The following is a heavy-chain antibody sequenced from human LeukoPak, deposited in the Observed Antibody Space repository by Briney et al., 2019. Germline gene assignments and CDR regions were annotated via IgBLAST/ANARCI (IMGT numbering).Heavy chain of an antibody. CDR2: IFYSGST. J-gene: IGHJ4*02. Sequence: SETLSLTCTVSGGSISTSSYYWGWVRQPPGKGLEWIGNIFYSGSTYYSPSLKSRVTISLDTSRNQFSLKLSSVTAADTAVYYCAREGSSSWPRYLDYWGQGTLVTVSS. V-gene: IGHV4-39*07. D-gene: IGHD2-2*01. CDR1: GGSISTSSYY. CDR3: AREGSSSWPRYLDY.